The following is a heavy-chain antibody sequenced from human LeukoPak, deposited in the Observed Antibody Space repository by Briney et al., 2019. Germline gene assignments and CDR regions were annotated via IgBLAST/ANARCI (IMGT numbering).Heavy chain of an antibody. CDR3: ASAGIASGTFQH. CDR2: ISSSGSTI. J-gene: IGHJ1*01. Sequence: GGSLRLSSAASGFTFSDYYMSWIRQAPGKGLEWVSYISSSGSTIYYADSVKGRFTISRDNAKNSLYLQMNSLRAEDTVVYYCASAGIASGTFQHWGQGTLVTVSS. D-gene: IGHD6-25*01. CDR1: GFTFSDYY. V-gene: IGHV3-11*01.